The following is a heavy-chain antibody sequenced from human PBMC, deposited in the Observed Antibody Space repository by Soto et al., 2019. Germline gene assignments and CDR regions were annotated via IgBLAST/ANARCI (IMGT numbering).Heavy chain of an antibody. CDR3: ARVGIGGRQAGQVNDY. CDR1: GFTFSSYE. D-gene: IGHD2-2*03. Sequence: EVQLVESGGGLVQPGGSLRLSCAASGFTFSSYEMNWVRQAPGKGLEWLSYISGGGDSEFYADSVKGRFAISRDNAKNSLFLQMNSLRAEDTAVYYCARVGIGGRQAGQVNDYWGQGTLVTIPS. V-gene: IGHV3-48*03. J-gene: IGHJ4*02. CDR2: ISGGGDSE.